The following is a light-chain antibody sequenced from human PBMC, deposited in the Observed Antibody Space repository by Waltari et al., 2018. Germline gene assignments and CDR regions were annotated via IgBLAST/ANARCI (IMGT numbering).Light chain of an antibody. Sequence: DTQMTQSPSTLSASVGDRVTITCRASQSISRWMAWYQHKPGKAPKLLLYRAYTLESGVPSRFSGSVSGTEFTLTISSLQPDNFASYYCLQYKSYPDLPYGGGTKVDIK. V-gene: IGKV1-5*03. CDR2: RAY. CDR3: LQYKSYPDLP. J-gene: IGKJ4*01. CDR1: QSISRW.